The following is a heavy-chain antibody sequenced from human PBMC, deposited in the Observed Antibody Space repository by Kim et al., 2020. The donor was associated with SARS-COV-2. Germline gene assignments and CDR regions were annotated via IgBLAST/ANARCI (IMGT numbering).Heavy chain of an antibody. J-gene: IGHJ4*02. V-gene: IGHV3-23*01. CDR3: AKGGTTVTTSLDY. Sequence: YADSVKGRFAISRDSSKNTLYLQMSSLRAEDTAVYYCAKGGTTVTTSLDYWGQGTLVTVSS. D-gene: IGHD4-17*01.